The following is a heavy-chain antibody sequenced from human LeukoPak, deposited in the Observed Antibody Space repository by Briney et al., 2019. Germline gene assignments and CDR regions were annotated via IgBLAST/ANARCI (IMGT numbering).Heavy chain of an antibody. V-gene: IGHV4-59*12. D-gene: IGHD6-13*01. Sequence: PSETLSLTCTVSGGSISNYYWSWVRQPPGKGLEWIGYIYYSGSTKYNPSLKSRVTISVDTSKNQFSLKLSSVTAADTAVYYCARVQYSSSWYFAFDIWGQGTMVTVSS. CDR3: ARVQYSSSWYFAFDI. J-gene: IGHJ3*02. CDR2: IYYSGST. CDR1: GGSISNYY.